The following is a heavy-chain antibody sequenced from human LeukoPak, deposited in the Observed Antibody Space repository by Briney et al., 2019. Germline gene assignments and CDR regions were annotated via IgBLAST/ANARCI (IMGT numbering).Heavy chain of an antibody. V-gene: IGHV3-30*04. D-gene: IGHD4-11*01. CDR3: AAGTVFDY. CDR2: ISYDGSNK. J-gene: IGHJ4*02. CDR1: GFTFSRYA. Sequence: GGSLRLSCAASGFTFSRYAMHWVRQAPGKGLEWVAVISYDGSNKYYADSVKGRFTISRDNSKNTLYLQMNSLRAEDTAVYYCAAGTVFDYWGQGTLVTVSS.